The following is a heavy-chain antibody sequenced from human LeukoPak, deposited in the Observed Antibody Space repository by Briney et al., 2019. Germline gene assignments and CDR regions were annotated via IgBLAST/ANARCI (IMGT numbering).Heavy chain of an antibody. J-gene: IGHJ6*03. D-gene: IGHD3-10*01. CDR3: ASGPGVYYYYYYMDV. CDR2: IYYSGST. Sequence: SETLSLTCTVSGGSISSSSYYWGWIRQPPGKGLEWIGSIYYSGSTYYNPSLKSRVTISVDTSKNQFSLKLSSVTAADTAVYYCASGPGVYYYYYYMDVWGKGTTVTISS. V-gene: IGHV4-39*01. CDR1: GGSISSSSYY.